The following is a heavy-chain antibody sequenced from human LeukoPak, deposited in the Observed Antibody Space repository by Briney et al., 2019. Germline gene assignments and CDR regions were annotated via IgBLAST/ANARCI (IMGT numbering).Heavy chain of an antibody. CDR1: GGSFSGYY. CDR3: ARAAGAAAGNDAFDI. D-gene: IGHD6-13*01. Sequence: SETLSLTCAVYGGSFSGYYWSWIRQPPGKGLEWIGEINHSGSTNYNPSLKSRVTISVDTSKNKFSLKLSSVTAADTAVYYCARAAGAAAGNDAFDIWGQGTMVTVSS. V-gene: IGHV4-34*01. CDR2: INHSGST. J-gene: IGHJ3*02.